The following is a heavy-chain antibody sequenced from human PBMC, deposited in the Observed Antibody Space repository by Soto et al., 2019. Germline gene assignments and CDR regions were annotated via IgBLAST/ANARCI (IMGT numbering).Heavy chain of an antibody. CDR2: ISGYGAST. CDR3: AKQRGGFDL. CDR1: GFTFSSYA. V-gene: IGHV3-23*01. Sequence: EAQLLESGGGQVQPGGSLRLSCAASGFTFSSYAMSWVRQAPGKGLEWVSGISGYGASTDYADSVKGRFTISRDNSKNTLYLQLNSLRAEDTAVYYCAKQRGGFDLWGQGTKVTVSS. J-gene: IGHJ3*01.